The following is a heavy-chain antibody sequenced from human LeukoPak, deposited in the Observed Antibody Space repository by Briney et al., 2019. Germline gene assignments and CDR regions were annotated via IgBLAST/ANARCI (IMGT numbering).Heavy chain of an antibody. CDR2: MNPNSGNT. Sequence: ASVKVSCKASGYTFTSYDINWVRQATGQGLEWMGWMNPNSGNTGYAQKFQGRVTITRNTSISTAYMELSSLRSEDTAVYYCARAQIGYCSSTSCEIGPYYYYYMDVWGKGTTVTVSS. CDR1: GYTFTSYD. CDR3: ARAQIGYCSSTSCEIGPYYYYYMDV. J-gene: IGHJ6*03. V-gene: IGHV1-8*03. D-gene: IGHD2-2*01.